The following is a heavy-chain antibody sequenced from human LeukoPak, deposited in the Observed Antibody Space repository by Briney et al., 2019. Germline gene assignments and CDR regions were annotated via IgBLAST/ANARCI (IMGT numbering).Heavy chain of an antibody. CDR1: GFTFSGYA. V-gene: IGHV3-23*01. D-gene: IGHD5-18*01. CDR3: AGRYVDTAMVYFDY. CDR2: ISGSGGST. Sequence: GGSLRLSCAASGFTFSGYAMSWVRQAPGKGLEWVSAISGSGGSTYYADSVKGRFTISRDNSKNTLYLQMNSLRAEDTAAYYCAGRYVDTAMVYFDYWGQGTLVTVSS. J-gene: IGHJ4*02.